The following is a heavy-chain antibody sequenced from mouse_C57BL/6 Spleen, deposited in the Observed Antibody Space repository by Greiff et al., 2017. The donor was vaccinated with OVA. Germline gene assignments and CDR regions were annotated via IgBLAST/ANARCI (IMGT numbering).Heavy chain of an antibody. D-gene: IGHD1-1*01. CDR1: GFTITDYY. CDR3: ACPDDYRSSCWFAY. Sequence: VQLKQPGAELVKPGASVKLSCKASGFTITDYYMHWVKQRPEQGLEWIGRIDPEDGETKYAPKFQGKATLTVDTSSNTAYLQLSSLTSGDTAVDYCACPDDYRSSCWFAYWGQGTLVTVSA. CDR2: IDPEDGET. V-gene: IGHV14-2*02. J-gene: IGHJ3*01.